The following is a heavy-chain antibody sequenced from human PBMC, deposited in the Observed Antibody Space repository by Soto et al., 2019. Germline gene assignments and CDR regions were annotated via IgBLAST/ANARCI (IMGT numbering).Heavy chain of an antibody. Sequence: VASVKVSCKVSGYTLTELSMHWVRQAPGKGLEWMGGFDPEDGETIYAQKFQGRVTMTEDTSTDTAYMELSSLRSEDTAVYYCAKQVRGYSYGSDWFGPWGQGTLVTVSS. V-gene: IGHV1-24*01. J-gene: IGHJ5*02. CDR3: AKQVRGYSYGSDWFGP. CDR2: FDPEDGET. D-gene: IGHD5-18*01. CDR1: GYTLTELS.